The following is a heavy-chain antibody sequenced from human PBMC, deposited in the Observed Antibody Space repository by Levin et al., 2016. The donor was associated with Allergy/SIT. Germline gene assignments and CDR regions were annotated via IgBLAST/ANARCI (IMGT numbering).Heavy chain of an antibody. CDR2: IIPTFGTA. Sequence: WVRQAPGQGLEWMGGIIPTFGTANYAQKFQGRVTITADESTSTAYMELSSLRSEDTAVYYCARDKGYYDFWSGYYYFDYWGQGTLVTVSS. CDR3: ARDKGYYDFWSGYYYFDY. D-gene: IGHD3-3*01. V-gene: IGHV1-69*01. J-gene: IGHJ4*02.